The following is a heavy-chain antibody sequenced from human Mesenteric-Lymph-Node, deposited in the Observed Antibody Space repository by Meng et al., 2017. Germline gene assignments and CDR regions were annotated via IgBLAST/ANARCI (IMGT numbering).Heavy chain of an antibody. CDR1: GFTFSDYY. CDR2: ISSSGSTI. V-gene: IGHV3-11*01. J-gene: IGHJ6*02. Sequence: GESLKISCAASGFTFSDYYMSWIRQAPGKGLEWVSYISSSGSTIYYADSVKGRFTISRDNAKNSLYLQMNSLRAEDTAVYYCARAKLGSYYYYYGMDVWGQGTTVTVSS. D-gene: IGHD1-26*01. CDR3: ARAKLGSYYYYYGMDV.